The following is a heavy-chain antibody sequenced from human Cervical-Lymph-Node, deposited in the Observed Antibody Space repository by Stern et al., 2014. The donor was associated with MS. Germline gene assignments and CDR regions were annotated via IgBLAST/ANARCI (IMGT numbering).Heavy chain of an antibody. Sequence: QVKLEQSGAEVKKPGASVKVSCTISGYTFTSYAIHWVRQGPGQRIEWMGWIHGGNVNPKYSNKLQGRVTITRDTSASTAYMELSSLRSEDTAVYYCARVGAGGYADGLYSDIWGQGTLVTVSS. CDR3: ARVGAGGYADGLYSDI. CDR1: GYTFTSYA. J-gene: IGHJ4*02. V-gene: IGHV1-3*01. CDR2: IHGGNVNP. D-gene: IGHD6-25*01.